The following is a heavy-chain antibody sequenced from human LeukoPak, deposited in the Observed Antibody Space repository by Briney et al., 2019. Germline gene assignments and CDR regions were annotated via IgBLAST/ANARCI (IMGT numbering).Heavy chain of an antibody. J-gene: IGHJ3*02. CDR3: ARPTCCSGGSCRDDAFDI. Sequence: AETLSLTCDVYGGSFSGYYWSWIRQPPGKGLEWIGEINHSGSTNYNPSLKSRVTISVDTSKNQFSLKLSSVTAADTAVYYCARPTCCSGGSCRDDAFDIWGQGTMVTVSS. D-gene: IGHD2-15*01. CDR1: GGSFSGYY. CDR2: INHSGST. V-gene: IGHV4-34*01.